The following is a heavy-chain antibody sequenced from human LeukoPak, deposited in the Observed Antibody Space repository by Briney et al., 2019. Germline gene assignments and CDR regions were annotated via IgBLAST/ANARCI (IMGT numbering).Heavy chain of an antibody. CDR2: ISSSGSTI. Sequence: GGSLRVSCAAAGFTFCSYEMNSVRQAPGEGLEWVSYISSSGSTIYYADSVKGRFTISRDNAKNSLYLQMNSLRAEDTAVYYCARGAGSYYDILTGYLTLLDPPDYWGQGTLVTVTS. CDR3: ARGAGSYYDILTGYLTLLDPPDY. J-gene: IGHJ4*02. V-gene: IGHV3-48*03. CDR1: GFTFCSYE. D-gene: IGHD3-9*01.